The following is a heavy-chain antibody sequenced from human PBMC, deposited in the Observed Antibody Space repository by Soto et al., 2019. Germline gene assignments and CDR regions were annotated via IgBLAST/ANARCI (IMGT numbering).Heavy chain of an antibody. D-gene: IGHD4-17*01. CDR2: IYPSDSQT. V-gene: IGHV5-51*01. CDR1: GYSFSSWW. J-gene: IGHJ5*02. Sequence: LGESLKISCKGSGYSFSSWWIAWVRQMPGKGLEYMGIIYPSDSQTRYSPSFQGQVTISADKSISTAYLQWSSLKASDTAIYYCARHGFYGDYSSNYFDPWGQGTLVTVSS. CDR3: ARHGFYGDYSSNYFDP.